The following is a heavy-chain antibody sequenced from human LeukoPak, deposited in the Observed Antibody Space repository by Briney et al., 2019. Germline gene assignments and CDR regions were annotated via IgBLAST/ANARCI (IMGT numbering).Heavy chain of an antibody. CDR2: IRYDGNNK. CDR3: ARGPRVGAAGFVSYHYIDV. CDR1: GFTFISYG. J-gene: IGHJ6*03. Sequence: GGSLRLSCAASGFTFISYGMHWVRQAPGKGLEWVAFIRYDGNNKYYADSVKGRFTISRDNSKNSLYLQMNSLRPEDTAVYYCARGPRVGAAGFVSYHYIDVWGKGTTVTVSS. D-gene: IGHD1-26*01. V-gene: IGHV3-30*02.